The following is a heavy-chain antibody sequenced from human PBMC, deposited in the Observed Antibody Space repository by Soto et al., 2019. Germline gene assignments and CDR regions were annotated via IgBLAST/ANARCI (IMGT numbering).Heavy chain of an antibody. CDR3: STRAYDTNGYYRFDP. V-gene: IGHV4-34*01. Sequence: SETLSLTCAVYGGSFSGHSWTWIRQSPGKGLEWIGDINHSGRVNYSPSLKSRVTISLDTSKNQFSLTLSAVTAADTAMYYCSTRAYDTNGYYRFDPWGQGALVTVSS. J-gene: IGHJ5*01. CDR2: INHSGRV. CDR1: GGSFSGHS. D-gene: IGHD3-22*01.